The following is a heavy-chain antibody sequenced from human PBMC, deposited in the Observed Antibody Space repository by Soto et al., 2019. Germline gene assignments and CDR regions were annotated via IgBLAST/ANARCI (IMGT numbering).Heavy chain of an antibody. J-gene: IGHJ3*02. CDR3: ARDPGTLSSI. CDR1: GFTFSSYW. Sequence: PGGSLRLSCAASGFTFSSYWMHWVRQAPGKGLVWVSRMNEDGGTTDYADSVKGRFTISRDNSKNTLYLQMNSLRAEDTAVYYCARDPGTLSSIWGQGTMVTVSS. V-gene: IGHV3-74*01. D-gene: IGHD1-1*01. CDR2: MNEDGGTT.